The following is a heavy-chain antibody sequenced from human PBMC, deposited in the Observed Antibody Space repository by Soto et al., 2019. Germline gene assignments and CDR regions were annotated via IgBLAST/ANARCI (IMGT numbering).Heavy chain of an antibody. CDR3: ARAKWAVAVYYFDY. D-gene: IGHD6-19*01. J-gene: IGHJ4*02. Sequence: QVQLQESGPGLVKPSETLSLTCTVSGGSINNYYWSWIRQPPGKGLEWIGYIYYSGNTNYNPSLKGRVTISIVTSKSQFSLKLSSVTAADTAVYYCARAKWAVAVYYFDYWGQGTLVTVSA. CDR2: IYYSGNT. CDR1: GGSINNYY. V-gene: IGHV4-59*01.